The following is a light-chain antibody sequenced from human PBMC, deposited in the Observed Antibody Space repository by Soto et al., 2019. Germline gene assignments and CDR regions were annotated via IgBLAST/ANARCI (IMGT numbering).Light chain of an antibody. V-gene: IGLV2-14*01. Sequence: QSVLTQPASVSGSPGQSITISCTGTSSDVGGYNYVSWYQQHPGKAPKLMIYEVTNRPSGVSNRFSGSKSGNTASLTISGLQAEDEADYYCSSYTSSNTFYVFGTGTKAPS. CDR3: SSYTSSNTFYV. CDR2: EVT. J-gene: IGLJ1*01. CDR1: SSDVGGYNY.